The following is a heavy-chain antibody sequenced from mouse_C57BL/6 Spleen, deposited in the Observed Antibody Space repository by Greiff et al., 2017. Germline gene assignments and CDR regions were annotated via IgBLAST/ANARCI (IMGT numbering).Heavy chain of an antibody. CDR3: ARQAAQGYAMDY. CDR2: ISSGGSYT. CDR1: GFTFSSYG. J-gene: IGHJ4*01. D-gene: IGHD3-2*02. Sequence: EVKLQESGGDLVKPGGSLKLSCAASGFTFSSYGMSWVRQTPDKRLEWVATISSGGSYTYYPDSVKGQFTISRDNAKNTLYLQMSSLKSEDTAMYYCARQAAQGYAMDYWGQGTSVTVSS. V-gene: IGHV5-6*01.